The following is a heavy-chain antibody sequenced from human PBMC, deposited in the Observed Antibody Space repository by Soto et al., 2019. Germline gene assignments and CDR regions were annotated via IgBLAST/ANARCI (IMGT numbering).Heavy chain of an antibody. J-gene: IGHJ4*02. Sequence: EVQLVESGGGLVQPGRSLRLSCAASGFTFDDYAMHWVRQAPGKGLEWVSGISWNSGSIGYADSVKGRFTISRDNAKNSLYLQMNSLRAEDTALYYCAKDIGYSSGGYYFDYWGQGTLVTVSS. CDR1: GFTFDDYA. CDR2: ISWNSGSI. D-gene: IGHD6-19*01. V-gene: IGHV3-9*01. CDR3: AKDIGYSSGGYYFDY.